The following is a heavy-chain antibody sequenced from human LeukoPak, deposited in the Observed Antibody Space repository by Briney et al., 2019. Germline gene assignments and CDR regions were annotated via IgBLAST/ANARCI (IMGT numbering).Heavy chain of an antibody. CDR3: AREGSGRSLDY. CDR1: GFTLSSYW. Sequence: GSLRLSCAASGFTLSSYWMSWVRQAPGKGLEWVANIKQDGSEKYYVDSVRGRFTISRDNAKNSLYLQMNSLRAEDTAVYYCAREGSGRSLDYWGQGTLVTVSS. CDR2: IKQDGSEK. J-gene: IGHJ4*02. V-gene: IGHV3-7*04.